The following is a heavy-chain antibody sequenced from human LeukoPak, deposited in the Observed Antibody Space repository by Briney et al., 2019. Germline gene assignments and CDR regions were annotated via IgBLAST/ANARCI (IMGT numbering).Heavy chain of an antibody. CDR1: GFSFNIYA. CDR3: AGIAVAGTGDY. V-gene: IGHV3-23*01. D-gene: IGHD6-19*01. Sequence: GGSLRLSCAASGFSFNIYAMSWVRQAPGKGLEWVSAISGSGGTTYNADSVKGRFTISRDNSKNTLYLQMNSLRAEDTAVYYCAGIAVAGTGDYWGQGTLVTVSS. CDR2: ISGSGGTT. J-gene: IGHJ4*02.